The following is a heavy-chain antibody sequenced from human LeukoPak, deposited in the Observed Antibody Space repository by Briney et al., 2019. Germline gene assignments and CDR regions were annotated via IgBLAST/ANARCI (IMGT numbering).Heavy chain of an antibody. CDR1: GFTFSDYY. Sequence: GGSLRLSCAASGFTFSDYYMSWIHQAPGKGLEWVSYISSSSSYTNYADSVKGRFTISRDNAKNSLYLQMNSLRAEDTAVYYCTRDEGFGELLYGMDVWGKGTTVTVSS. J-gene: IGHJ6*04. CDR2: ISSSSSYT. D-gene: IGHD3-10*01. CDR3: TRDEGFGELLYGMDV. V-gene: IGHV3-11*06.